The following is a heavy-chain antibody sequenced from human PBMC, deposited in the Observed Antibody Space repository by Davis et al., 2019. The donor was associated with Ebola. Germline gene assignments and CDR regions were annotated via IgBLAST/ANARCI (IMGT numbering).Heavy chain of an antibody. CDR3: ARGGRFGDIDY. CDR1: GGSISSSSYY. CDR2: IYYSGST. D-gene: IGHD3-10*01. Sequence: MPSETLSLTCTVSGGSISSSSYYWGWIRQPPGKGLERIGSIYYSGSTYYNPSLRSRVTISVDTSKNLFSLKLTSVTAADTAVYYCARGGRFGDIDYWGQGTLVTVSS. J-gene: IGHJ4*02. V-gene: IGHV4-39*07.